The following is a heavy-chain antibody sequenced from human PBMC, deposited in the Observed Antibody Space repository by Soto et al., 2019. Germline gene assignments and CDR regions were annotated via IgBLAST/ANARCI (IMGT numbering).Heavy chain of an antibody. J-gene: IGHJ4*01. V-gene: IGHV3-30*03. D-gene: IGHD3-10*02. CDR1: GFIFSNYG. CDR2: ISYDGKVQ. CDR3: VRDRDLYRDMFHADL. Sequence: PGGSLRLSCAASGFIFSNYGMHWVRQAPGKGLEWVAVISYDGKVQYYADSVKGRFTVSRDNSKNTLNLQMNSLKTEDTAVYFCVRDRDLYRDMFHADLWGQGTLVT.